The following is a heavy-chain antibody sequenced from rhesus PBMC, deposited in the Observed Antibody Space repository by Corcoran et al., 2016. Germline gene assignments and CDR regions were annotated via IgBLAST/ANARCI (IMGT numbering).Heavy chain of an antibody. J-gene: IGHJ2*01. V-gene: IGHV4-127*01. CDR1: GYSISSGYG. D-gene: IGHD6S26*01. CDR2: IGGSSGST. Sequence: QVQLQESGPGLVKPSETLSLTCAVSGYSISSGYGWSWIRQPPGKGMEWNGYIGGSSGSTNYNPSLKSRVTISKDTSKNQFSLKLSSVTAADTAVYYCAREWYSSGWSNWYFDLWGPGTPITISS. CDR3: AREWYSSGWSNWYFDL.